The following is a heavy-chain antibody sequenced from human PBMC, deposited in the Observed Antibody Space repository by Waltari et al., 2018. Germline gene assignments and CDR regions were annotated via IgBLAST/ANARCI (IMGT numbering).Heavy chain of an antibody. Sequence: QLQLVQSGAEVKKPGASVKVSCKASGYTFTSYDMNWVRQATGQGLEWMGWMNPNSGSTCYAQKFQGRVTMTMDTSISTAYMELSSLTSEDTAVYYCAMGNGAVIKDSFDTWGQGTMVTVSS. CDR1: GYTFTSYD. CDR2: MNPNSGST. V-gene: IGHV1-8*01. CDR3: AMGNGAVIKDSFDT. J-gene: IGHJ3*02. D-gene: IGHD3-10*01.